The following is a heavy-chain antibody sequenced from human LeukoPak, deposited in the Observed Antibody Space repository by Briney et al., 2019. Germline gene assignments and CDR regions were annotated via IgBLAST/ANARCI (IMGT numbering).Heavy chain of an antibody. D-gene: IGHD3-22*01. CDR1: GFTFSSYS. CDR2: ISSSSNYI. V-gene: IGHV3-21*01. J-gene: IGHJ5*02. Sequence: GGSLRLSCAASGFTFSSYSMNWVRQAPGKGLEWVSSISSSSNYIYYADSVKGRFTISRDNAKTSLYLQTNSLRAEDTAVYYCARDLGYYDTSGPWGQGTLVTVSS. CDR3: ARDLGYYDTSGP.